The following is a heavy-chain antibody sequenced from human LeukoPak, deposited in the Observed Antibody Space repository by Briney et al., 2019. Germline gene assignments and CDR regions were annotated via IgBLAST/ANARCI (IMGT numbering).Heavy chain of an antibody. CDR3: ARLWDSTGFYFYYYMDV. Sequence: SETLSLTCIVSGVSIRSDTYYWGWIRQPPGKGLEWIGNYHNGNSYYNPSLKSRVTISEDTSGNQFSLRVTSVTAADTAVYYCARLWDSTGFYFYYYMDVWGEGTTVTVSS. D-gene: IGHD6-25*01. CDR1: GVSIRSDTYY. V-gene: IGHV4-39*01. J-gene: IGHJ6*03. CDR2: YHNGNS.